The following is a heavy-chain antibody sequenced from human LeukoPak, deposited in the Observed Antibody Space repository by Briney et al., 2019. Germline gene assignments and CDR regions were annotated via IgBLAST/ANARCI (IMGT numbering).Heavy chain of an antibody. CDR1: GFTFTNYA. V-gene: IGHV3-23*01. CDR2: ISASGVMT. Sequence: GGTLRLSCAASGFTFTNYAMTWVRQAPGKGLEWVSSISASGVMTYYADSVKGRFTVSRDNSKNSLYLQMSSLTAADTAVYYCAKDRSIGTYYTFDHWGQGTLVTVSS. CDR3: AKDRSIGTYYTFDH. J-gene: IGHJ4*02. D-gene: IGHD1-26*01.